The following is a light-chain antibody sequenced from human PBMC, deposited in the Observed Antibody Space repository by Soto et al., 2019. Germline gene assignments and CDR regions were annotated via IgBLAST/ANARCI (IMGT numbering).Light chain of an antibody. CDR1: QSVLLTSNNKNY. Sequence: DIVMTQSPDSLAVSLGERATINCKSSQSVLLTSNNKNYLAWYQQKPGKAPKLLIYGASSLETGVPSRFSGSGSGTDFTFTISSLQPEDIATYYCQQCNNLPITFGQGTRLEI. CDR2: GAS. V-gene: IGKV4-1*01. CDR3: QQCNNLPIT. J-gene: IGKJ5*01.